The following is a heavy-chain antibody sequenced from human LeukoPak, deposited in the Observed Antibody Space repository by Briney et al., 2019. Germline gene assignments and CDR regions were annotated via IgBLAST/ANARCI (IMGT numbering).Heavy chain of an antibody. CDR1: GGSFSGYY. CDR3: ARGRDVGYSSSSVFDY. D-gene: IGHD6-6*01. CDR2: INHSGST. J-gene: IGHJ4*02. V-gene: IGHV4-34*01. Sequence: SETLSLTCAVYGGSFSGYYWSWIRQPPGKGLEWIGEINHSGSTNYNPSLKSRVTISVDTSKNQFSLKLSSVTAADTAVYYCARGRDVGYSSSSVFDYWGQGTLVTVSS.